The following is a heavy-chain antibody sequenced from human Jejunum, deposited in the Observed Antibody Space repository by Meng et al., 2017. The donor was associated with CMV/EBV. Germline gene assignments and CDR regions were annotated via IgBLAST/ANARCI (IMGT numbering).Heavy chain of an antibody. V-gene: IGHV3-7*01. D-gene: IGHD3-3*01. CDR1: TLSSYW. J-gene: IGHJ3*02. CDR3: ARLGDNFWSGPDAFDI. CDR2: IRRDGGEK. Sequence: TLSSYWMSWVRKAPGKGLEWVANIRRDGGEKYYVDSVKGRFTISRDNAENSLFLQMNSLRAEDTAVYYCARLGDNFWSGPDAFDIWGQGTMVTVSS.